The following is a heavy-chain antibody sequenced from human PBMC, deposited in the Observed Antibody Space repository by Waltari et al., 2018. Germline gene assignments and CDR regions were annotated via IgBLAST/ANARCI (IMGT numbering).Heavy chain of an antibody. V-gene: IGHV2-5*02. CDR1: GFSLTTSGVG. CDR3: AHRFIGRGDWESGFLDH. Sequence: QITLKESGPTRVKPTQTLALTCTFSGFSLTTSGVGVGWIRQPPGKALEWLGFIYWDDDKRYSPSLKSRLTITKDTSKNQVVLTMTNMDPVDTATYFCAHRFIGRGDWESGFLDHWGQGTLVTVSS. J-gene: IGHJ4*02. D-gene: IGHD3-10*01. CDR2: IYWDDDK.